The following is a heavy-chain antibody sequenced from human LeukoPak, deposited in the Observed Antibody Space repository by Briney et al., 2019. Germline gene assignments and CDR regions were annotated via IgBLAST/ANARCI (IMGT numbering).Heavy chain of an antibody. D-gene: IGHD6-19*01. CDR1: SFTFSGYV. CDR3: AKGSGSGWYGWFDP. V-gene: IGHV3-23*01. J-gene: IGHJ5*02. CDR2: IDASGVNT. Sequence: GGSLRLSCASSSFTFSGYVMYWVRQAPGKGLEWVSCIDASGVNTYYADSVKGRFTISRDNSRNTLYLQMNSLRAEDTAVYYCAKGSGSGWYGWFDPWGQGTLVTVSS.